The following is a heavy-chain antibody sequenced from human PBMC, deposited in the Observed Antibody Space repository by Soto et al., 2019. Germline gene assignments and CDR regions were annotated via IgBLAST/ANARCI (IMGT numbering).Heavy chain of an antibody. V-gene: IGHV4-39*01. CDR2: IYYSGST. J-gene: IGHJ6*02. CDR1: GGSISSSSYY. D-gene: IGHD3-9*01. CDR3: ARHSTGLGKETYYYYYYGMDV. Sequence: SETLSLTCTVSGGSISSSSYYWGWIRQPPGKGLEWIGSIYYSGSTYYNPSLKSRVTISVDTSKNQFSLKLSSVTAADTAVYYCARHSTGLGKETYYYYYYGMDVWGQGTTVTVSS.